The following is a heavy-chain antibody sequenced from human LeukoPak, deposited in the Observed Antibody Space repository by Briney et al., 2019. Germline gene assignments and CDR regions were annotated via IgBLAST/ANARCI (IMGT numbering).Heavy chain of an antibody. CDR1: VYTFTDYY. D-gene: IGHD3-10*01. V-gene: IGHV1-2*02. J-gene: IGHJ4*02. CDR2: INPDSGVT. CDR3: ARGVNVLLWFGELYYFDY. Sequence: ASVKVSCKASVYTFTDYYIYLVRQAPGQGLEWLGWINPDSGVTNCAQNFQGRVTMTRDTSISTAYMELSRLRSDDTAVYYCARGVNVLLWFGELYYFDYWGQGTLVTVSS.